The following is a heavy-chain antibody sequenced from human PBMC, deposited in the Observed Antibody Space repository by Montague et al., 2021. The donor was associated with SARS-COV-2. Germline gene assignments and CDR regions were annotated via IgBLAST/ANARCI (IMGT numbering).Heavy chain of an antibody. CDR1: GGSISVSSYY. CDR2: IYYGGTA. D-gene: IGHD1-1*01. V-gene: IGHV4-39*07. CDR3: ASSPLRTSGANWYDKYFQH. J-gene: IGHJ1*01. Sequence: SETRSLTCTVSGGSISVSSYYWVWIRQPPGKGLEWIGSIYYGGTADYNPSLKSRVTISVGTSNNQFSLKLTSLTAADTAVYSCASSPLRTSGANWYDKYFQHWGQGTRVTVSS.